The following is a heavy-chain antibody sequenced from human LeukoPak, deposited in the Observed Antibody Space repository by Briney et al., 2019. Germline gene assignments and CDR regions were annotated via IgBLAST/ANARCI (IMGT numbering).Heavy chain of an antibody. V-gene: IGHV4-59*01. D-gene: IGHD5-18*01. J-gene: IGHJ4*02. CDR2: IYYTEST. Sequence: PSETLSLTCTVSDGSTSNYYWNWIRQPPGKGPEWIGYIYYTESTNYNPSLKSRVTISLDTSKNQFSLKLSSVTAADTAVYYCASGYTYGYYFDYWGQGTLVTVSS. CDR1: DGSTSNYY. CDR3: ASGYTYGYYFDY.